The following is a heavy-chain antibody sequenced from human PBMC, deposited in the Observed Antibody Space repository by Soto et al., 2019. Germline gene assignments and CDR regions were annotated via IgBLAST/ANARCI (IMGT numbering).Heavy chain of an antibody. CDR2: IIPIFGTA. V-gene: IGHV1-69*01. D-gene: IGHD3-22*01. CDR1: GGTFSSYA. Sequence: QVQLVQSGAEVKKPGSSVKVSCKASGGTFSSYAISWVRQAPGQGLEWMGGIIPIFGTANYAQKFQGRVTITADESTSTADMELGSLRYEDTAGYYCAGGGDYYDSSGPPVYWGQGTLVTVSS. J-gene: IGHJ4*02. CDR3: AGGGDYYDSSGPPVY.